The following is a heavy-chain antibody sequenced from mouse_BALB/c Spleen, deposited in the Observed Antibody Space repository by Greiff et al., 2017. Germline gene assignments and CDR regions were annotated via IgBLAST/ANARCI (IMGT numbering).Heavy chain of an antibody. Sequence: EVQVVESGGGLVKPGGSLKLSCAASGFTFSDYYMYWVRQTPEKRLEWVATISDGGSYTYYPDSVKGRFTISRDNAKNNLYLQMSSLKSEDTAMYYCARYYGSYFDYWGQGTTLTVSS. V-gene: IGHV5-4*02. CDR2: ISDGGSYT. D-gene: IGHD1-1*01. CDR3: ARYYGSYFDY. CDR1: GFTFSDYY. J-gene: IGHJ2*01.